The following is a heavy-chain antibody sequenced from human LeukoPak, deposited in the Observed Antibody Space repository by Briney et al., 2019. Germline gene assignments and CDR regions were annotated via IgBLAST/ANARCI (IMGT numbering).Heavy chain of an antibody. CDR3: ARNKGGGSMAGSNFDY. CDR2: ISCSATTI. J-gene: IGHJ4*02. V-gene: IGHV3-48*03. Sequence: QAGGSLRLSWAAAGFTFSSYEMNWVRQAPGKGLEWDASISCSATTIYYADSVKGRFTISRRNAKHSLLLQMHSLRGEDNDVFYLARNKGGGSMAGSNFDYWGQGTLVTVSS. CDR1: GFTFSSYE. D-gene: IGHD6-19*01.